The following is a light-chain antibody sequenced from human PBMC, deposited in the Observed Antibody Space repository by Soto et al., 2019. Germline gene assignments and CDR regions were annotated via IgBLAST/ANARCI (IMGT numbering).Light chain of an antibody. CDR3: QQRSNWPLT. V-gene: IGKV3-11*01. CDR2: DSS. J-gene: IGKJ4*01. CDR1: QTVSSS. Sequence: VLTQSPATLSLSPGERATLSCRASQTVSSSLAWYQQKPGQAPRLLIHDSSDRATGIPARFSGSGSGTDFTLTISSLEPEDVAVYYCQQRSNWPLTFGGGTRVEI.